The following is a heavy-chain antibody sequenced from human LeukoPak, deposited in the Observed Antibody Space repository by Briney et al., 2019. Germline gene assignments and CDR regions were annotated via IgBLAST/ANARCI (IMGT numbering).Heavy chain of an antibody. V-gene: IGHV1-8*01. CDR1: GYTFTSYD. J-gene: IGHJ5*02. CDR3: AREILREGWFDP. Sequence: ASVKVSCKASGYTFTSYDINWVRQATGQGLEWMGWMNPNTGSTDYAQKFQGRVTMTRNTSISTAYMELSSLRSEDTAVYYCAREILREGWFDPWGQGTLVTVSS. CDR2: MNPNTGST.